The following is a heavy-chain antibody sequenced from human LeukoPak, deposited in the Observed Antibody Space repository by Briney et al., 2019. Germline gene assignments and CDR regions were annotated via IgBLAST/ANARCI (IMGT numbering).Heavy chain of an antibody. Sequence: GGSLRLSCAASXFTFSDYYMSWIRQAPGKGLEWVSYISGSGTYTNYADSVKGRFIISRDNAKNSLYLQMNSLRAEDTAVYYCARKYSSSTLDYWGQGILVTVSS. CDR2: ISGSGTYT. CDR3: ARKYSSSTLDY. D-gene: IGHD6-6*01. CDR1: XFTFSDYY. V-gene: IGHV3-11*06. J-gene: IGHJ4*02.